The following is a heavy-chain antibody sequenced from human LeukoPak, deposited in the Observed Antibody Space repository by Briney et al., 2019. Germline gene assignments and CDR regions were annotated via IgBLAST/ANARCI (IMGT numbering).Heavy chain of an antibody. D-gene: IGHD3-22*01. Sequence: SQTLSLTCTVSGGSISSGGYYWSWIRQHPGKGLEWIGCIYYSGTTYYHPSLKSRVTISVDTSKNQFSLKLSSVTAADTAVYYCARDATSYYYDSSGGGFDYWGQGTLVTVSS. CDR3: ARDATSYYYDSSGGGFDY. V-gene: IGHV4-31*03. CDR1: GGSISSGGYY. J-gene: IGHJ4*02. CDR2: IYYSGTT.